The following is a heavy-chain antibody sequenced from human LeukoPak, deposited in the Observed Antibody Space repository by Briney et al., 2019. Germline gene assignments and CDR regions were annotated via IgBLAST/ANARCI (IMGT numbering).Heavy chain of an antibody. CDR3: ARDGGSSSWYGVDN. D-gene: IGHD6-13*01. V-gene: IGHV3-7*01. Sequence: GSLRLSCAASGFTFSSYWMSWVRQAPGKGLEWVANIKQDGSEKYYVDSVKGRFTISRDNAKNSLYLQMNSLRAEDTAVYYCARDGGSSSWYGVDNWGQGTLVTVSS. J-gene: IGHJ4*02. CDR2: IKQDGSEK. CDR1: GFTFSSYW.